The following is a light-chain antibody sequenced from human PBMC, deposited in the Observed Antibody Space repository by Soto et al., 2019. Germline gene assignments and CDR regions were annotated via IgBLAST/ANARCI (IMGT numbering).Light chain of an antibody. V-gene: IGLV2-14*01. J-gene: IGLJ1*01. CDR3: RSYTSSRTYV. CDR2: DVS. Sequence: QSALTQPASVSGSPGQSITISCTGTSSDVGGYNYVSWYQQHPGKAPKLMIYDVSNRPSGVSNSFSGSKSCNTASLTISGRQEEYEADYYCRSYTSSRTYVFGTGTKVTVL. CDR1: SSDVGGYNY.